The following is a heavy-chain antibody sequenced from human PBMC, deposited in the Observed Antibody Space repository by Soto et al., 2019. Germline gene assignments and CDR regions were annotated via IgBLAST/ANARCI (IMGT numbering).Heavy chain of an antibody. CDR1: GYTFTSYG. Sequence: QVQLVQSGAEVKKPGASVKVSCKASGYTFTSYGISWVRQAPGQGLEWMGWISAYNGNTNYAKKLQGRVTMTTDTSTSTAYMELRSLRSDDTAVYYCARETSSYGDYVYPFDYWGQGTLVTVSS. V-gene: IGHV1-18*04. CDR3: ARETSSYGDYVYPFDY. J-gene: IGHJ4*02. CDR2: ISAYNGNT. D-gene: IGHD4-17*01.